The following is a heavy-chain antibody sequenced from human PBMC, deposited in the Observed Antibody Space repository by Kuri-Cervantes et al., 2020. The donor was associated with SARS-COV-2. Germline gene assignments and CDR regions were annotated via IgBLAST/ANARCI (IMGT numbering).Heavy chain of an antibody. D-gene: IGHD3-3*01. J-gene: IGHJ1*01. Sequence: GSLRLSCTVSGGSVSSGSYYWSWIRQPPGKGLEWIGYIYYSGSTNYNPSLKSRVTISVDTSKNQFTLKLSSVTAADTAVYYCARTRFLKGSYIQHWGQGTLVTVSS. CDR2: IYYSGST. CDR3: ARTRFLKGSYIQH. V-gene: IGHV4-61*01. CDR1: GGSVSSGSYY.